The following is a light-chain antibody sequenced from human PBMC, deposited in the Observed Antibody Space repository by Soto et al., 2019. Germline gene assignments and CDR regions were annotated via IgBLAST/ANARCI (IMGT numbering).Light chain of an antibody. Sequence: EIVLTQSPGTLSLSPGERATLSCRASQSVSSSYLAWYQQKPGQAPRLLIYGASSRATGIPDRFSGSGSGTDFTLTISRLEPEDLAVYYCQQYRSSLALTFGGGTKVEIK. CDR2: GAS. V-gene: IGKV3-20*01. CDR3: QQYRSSLALT. CDR1: QSVSSSY. J-gene: IGKJ4*01.